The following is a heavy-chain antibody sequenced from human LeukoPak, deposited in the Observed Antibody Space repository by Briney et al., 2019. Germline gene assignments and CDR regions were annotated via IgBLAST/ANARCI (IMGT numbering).Heavy chain of an antibody. CDR1: GYTFTGYF. Sequence: ASVKVSCKPSGYTFTGYFIHWVRQAPGQGLEWMGWINPNSGGTNYAQKFQGRVTMTRDTSINTAYMDLSRLRSNDTAVYYCVREADCSGTSCYSQFLDYWGQGTLVTVSS. D-gene: IGHD2-2*01. CDR2: INPNSGGT. CDR3: VREADCSGTSCYSQFLDY. V-gene: IGHV1-2*02. J-gene: IGHJ4*02.